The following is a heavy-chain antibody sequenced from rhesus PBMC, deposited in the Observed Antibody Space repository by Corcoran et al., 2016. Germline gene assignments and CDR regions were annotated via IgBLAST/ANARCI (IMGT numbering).Heavy chain of an antibody. V-gene: IGHV4-76*01. J-gene: IGHJ4*01. CDR3: ARGRLFAFDY. CDR2: IFGSSGST. Sequence: QVQLQESGPGVVKPSETLSLTCAGPGGSISRGYDWRWTRQPPGKGLEWIGYIFGSSGSTNYNPSLKNRVTISKDASKNQFSLKLSSVTAADTAVYYCARGRLFAFDYWGQGVLVTVSS. CDR1: GGSISRGYD. D-gene: IGHD3-28*01.